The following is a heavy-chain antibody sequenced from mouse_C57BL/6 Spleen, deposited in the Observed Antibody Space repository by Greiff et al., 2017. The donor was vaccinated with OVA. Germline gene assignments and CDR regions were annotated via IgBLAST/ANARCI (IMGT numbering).Heavy chain of an antibody. CDR2: IHPNSGST. J-gene: IGHJ1*03. Sequence: QVQLQQPGAELVKPGASVKLSCKASGYTFTSYWMHWVKQRPGQGLEWIGMIHPNSGSTNYNEKFKSKATLTVDKSSSTAYMQLSSLTSEDSAVYYCARGSGYPHWYFDVWGTGTTVTVSS. V-gene: IGHV1-64*01. CDR1: GYTFTSYW. CDR3: ARGSGYPHWYFDV. D-gene: IGHD3-2*02.